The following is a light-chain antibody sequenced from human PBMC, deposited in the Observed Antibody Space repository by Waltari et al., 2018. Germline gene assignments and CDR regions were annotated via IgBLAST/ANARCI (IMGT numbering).Light chain of an antibody. CDR3: QQYNRYPYT. J-gene: IGKJ2*01. CDR1: QSFSSW. CDR2: EAS. V-gene: IGKV1-5*03. Sequence: DIQMTQYPSTLSASVGDRVTITCRASQSFSSWLAWYQQKPGKAPKLLIYEASTLESGLPSRFSGSGSGTEFTLTISSLQPDDSATYFCQQYNRYPYTFGQGTKLEIK.